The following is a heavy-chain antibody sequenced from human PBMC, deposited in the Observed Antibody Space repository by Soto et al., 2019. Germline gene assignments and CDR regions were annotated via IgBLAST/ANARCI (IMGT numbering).Heavy chain of an antibody. Sequence: QLQESGPGLVKPSETLSLTCSVSGGSISSNVYYWGWIRQTPGKGLERIGSIYHSGSSYYSSSLKSRVTMSVDTSTNQYSLKLNSLTAADTSVYYCARLGIAASGAASRDVDYWGQGTLVTVSS. CDR2: IYHSGSS. V-gene: IGHV4-39*01. CDR3: ARLGIAASGAASRDVDY. J-gene: IGHJ4*02. CDR1: GGSISSNVYY. D-gene: IGHD6-13*01.